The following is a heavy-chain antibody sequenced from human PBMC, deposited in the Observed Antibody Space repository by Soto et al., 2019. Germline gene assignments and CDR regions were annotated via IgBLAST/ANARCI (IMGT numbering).Heavy chain of an antibody. V-gene: IGHV3-30*18. CDR1: GFTFRWFG. D-gene: IGHD3-10*01. CDR2: ISNDGSNE. J-gene: IGHJ4*02. Sequence: GGSLRLSCAGSGFTFRWFGMNWVRQAPGKGLEWVARISNDGSNEYYVDSVKGRFTISRDNSKNTLYLQMDSLRAEDTAVYYCAKGEVRGIIPSYFDYWGLGTLVTV. CDR3: AKGEVRGIIPSYFDY.